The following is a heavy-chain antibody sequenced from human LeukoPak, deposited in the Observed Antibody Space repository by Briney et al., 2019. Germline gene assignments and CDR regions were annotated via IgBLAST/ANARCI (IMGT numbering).Heavy chain of an antibody. D-gene: IGHD3-10*01. Sequence: SETLSLTCAVYGGSFSGYYWSWIRQPPGKGLEWIGEINHSGSTNYNPSLKSRVTISVDTSKNQFSLKLSSVTAADTAVYYCARRGRATMVRGVIYYFDYWGQGTLVTVSS. CDR2: INHSGST. V-gene: IGHV4-34*01. J-gene: IGHJ4*02. CDR1: GGSFSGYY. CDR3: ARRGRATMVRGVIYYFDY.